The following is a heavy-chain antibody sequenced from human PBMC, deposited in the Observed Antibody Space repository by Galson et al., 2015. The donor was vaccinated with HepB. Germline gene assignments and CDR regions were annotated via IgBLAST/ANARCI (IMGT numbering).Heavy chain of an antibody. J-gene: IGHJ5*02. D-gene: IGHD2-2*02. V-gene: IGHV1-18*01. CDR2: ISAYNGNT. Sequence: SVKVSCKASGYTFTSYGISWVRQAPGQGLEWMGWISAYNGNTNYAQKLQGRVTMTTDTSTSTAYMELRSLRSDDTAVYYCAREKRGSGYCSSTSCYTGTWFDPWGQGTLVTVSS. CDR3: AREKRGSGYCSSTSCYTGTWFDP. CDR1: GYTFTSYG.